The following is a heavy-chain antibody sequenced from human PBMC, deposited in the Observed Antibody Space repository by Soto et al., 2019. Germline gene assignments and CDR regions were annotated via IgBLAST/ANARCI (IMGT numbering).Heavy chain of an antibody. CDR2: IYYSGST. J-gene: IGHJ4*02. V-gene: IGHV4-31*03. CDR3: ARFKVWLATNYFDY. Sequence: QVQLQESGPGLVKPSQTLSLTCTVSGGSISSGSYYWSWIRQHPGKGMEWIGYIYYSGSTYYNPSLKSRVTISVDTSKNQFSLKLSSVTAADTAVYYCARFKVWLATNYFDYWGQGTLVTVSS. CDR1: GGSISSGSYY. D-gene: IGHD6-19*01.